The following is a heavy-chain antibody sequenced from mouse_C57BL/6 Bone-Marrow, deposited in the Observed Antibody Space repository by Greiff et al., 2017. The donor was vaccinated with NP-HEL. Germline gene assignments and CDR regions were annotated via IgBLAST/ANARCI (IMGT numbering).Heavy chain of an antibody. CDR3: ARDYYGSNLYYYAMDY. V-gene: IGHV1-26*01. CDR2: INPNNGGT. CDR1: GYTFTDYY. D-gene: IGHD1-1*01. Sequence: VQLQQSGPELVKPGASVKISCKASGYTFTDYYMNWVKQSHGKSLEWIGDINPNNGGTSYNQKFKGKATLTVDKSSSTAYMELRSLTSEDSAVYYCARDYYGSNLYYYAMDYWGQGTSVTVSS. J-gene: IGHJ4*01.